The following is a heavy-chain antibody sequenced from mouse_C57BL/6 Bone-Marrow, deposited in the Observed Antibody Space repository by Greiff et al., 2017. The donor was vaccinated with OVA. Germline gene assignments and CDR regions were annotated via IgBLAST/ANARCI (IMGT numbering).Heavy chain of an antibody. Sequence: VQLQQPGAELVKPGASVKMSCKASGYTFTSYWITWVKQRPGQGLEWIGDIYPGSGSTNYNEKFKSKATLTVDTSSSTAYMQLSSLTSEDSAVYYCVREERGNYPFAWFAYWGQGTLVTVSA. J-gene: IGHJ3*01. CDR1: GYTFTSYW. D-gene: IGHD2-1*01. V-gene: IGHV1-55*01. CDR2: IYPGSGST. CDR3: VREERGNYPFAWFAY.